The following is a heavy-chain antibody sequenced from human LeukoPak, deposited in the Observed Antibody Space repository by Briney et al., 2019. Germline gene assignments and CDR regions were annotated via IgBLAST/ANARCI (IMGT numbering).Heavy chain of an antibody. CDR1: GFTFSSYW. CDR2: IKQDGSEK. CDR3: ARGLDMITFGGVMIY. J-gene: IGHJ4*02. Sequence: GGSLRLSCAASGFTFSSYWMSWVRQAPGKGLEWVANIKQDGSEKYYVDSVKGRFTISRDNAKNSLYLQMNSLRAEDTAVYYCARGLDMITFGGVMIYWGQGTLVTVSS. V-gene: IGHV3-7*01. D-gene: IGHD3-16*01.